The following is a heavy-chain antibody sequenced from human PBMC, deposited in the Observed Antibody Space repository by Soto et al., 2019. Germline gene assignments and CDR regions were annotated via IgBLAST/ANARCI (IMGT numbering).Heavy chain of an antibody. D-gene: IGHD3-16*02. CDR3: ARDRLRLGELSLIGYFDY. CDR1: GFTFTSYA. CDR2: ISYDGINE. V-gene: IGHV3-30*15. Sequence: QVQLVESGGSVVQPGRSLRLSCEASGFTFTSYAMHWVRQAPGKGLEWVAVISYDGINEYYADSVKGRFTISRDNSKNPLLPQMSSLRVEDTAVYYCARDRLRLGELSLIGYFDYWGPGTLVTVS. J-gene: IGHJ4*02.